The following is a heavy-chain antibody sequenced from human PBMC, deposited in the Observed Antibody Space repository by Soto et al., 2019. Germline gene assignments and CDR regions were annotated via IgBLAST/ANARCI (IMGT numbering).Heavy chain of an antibody. CDR2: TYYNGNT. D-gene: IGHD3-22*01. V-gene: IGHV4-59*08. CDR1: GGSISNYY. Sequence: PSETLSLTCTVSGGSISNYYWTWIRQPPGKGLEWIGYTYYNGNTNYNPSLKSRVTISVDTSKNQFSLKLMSVTAADTVVYYCARHFVAVVIKGWGYWGQGTLVTVSS. CDR3: ARHFVAVVIKGWGY. J-gene: IGHJ4*02.